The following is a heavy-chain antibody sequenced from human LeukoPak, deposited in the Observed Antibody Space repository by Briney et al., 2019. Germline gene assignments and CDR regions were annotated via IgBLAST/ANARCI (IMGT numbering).Heavy chain of an antibody. CDR2: IKQDGSEK. CDR1: GFTFSSYW. CDR3: ARVLGRITIFRGGAFDI. D-gene: IGHD3-9*01. J-gene: IGHJ3*02. V-gene: IGHV3-7*01. Sequence: PGGSLRLSCAASGFTFSSYWMSWVRQAPGKGLEWVANIKQDGSEKYYVDSVKGRFTISRDNAKNSLYLQMNSLRAEDTAVYYCARVLGRITIFRGGAFDIWGQGTMVTVSS.